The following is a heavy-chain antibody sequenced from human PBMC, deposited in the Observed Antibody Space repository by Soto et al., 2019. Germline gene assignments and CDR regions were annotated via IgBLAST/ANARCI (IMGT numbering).Heavy chain of an antibody. J-gene: IGHJ4*02. V-gene: IGHV1-3*01. D-gene: IGHD5-12*01. CDR2: IHGGDGNT. Sequence: ASVKVSCKASGYTFTSYAIHWVRQVPGQRLEWMGWIHGGDGNTKYLQNFQGRVTFTRDTSASTAYMEVSSLRFEDTAVYYCVAVDIGDYWGQGTLVTVSS. CDR3: VAVDIGDY. CDR1: GYTFTSYA.